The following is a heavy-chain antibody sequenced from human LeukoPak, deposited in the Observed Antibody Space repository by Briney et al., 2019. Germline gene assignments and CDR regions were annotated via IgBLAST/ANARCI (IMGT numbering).Heavy chain of an antibody. CDR3: ARGAYYYDSSGYWDQIYFDY. CDR1: GFTFSSYW. Sequence: GGSLRLSCAASGFTFSSYWMSWVRQAPGKGLEWVANIKQDGSEKYYVDSVKGRFTISRGNAKNSLYLQMNSLRAEDTAVYYCARGAYYYDSSGYWDQIYFDYWGQGTLVTVSS. CDR2: IKQDGSEK. V-gene: IGHV3-7*01. D-gene: IGHD3-22*01. J-gene: IGHJ4*02.